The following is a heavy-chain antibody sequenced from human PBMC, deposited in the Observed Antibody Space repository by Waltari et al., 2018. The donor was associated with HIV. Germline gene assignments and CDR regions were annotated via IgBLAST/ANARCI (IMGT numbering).Heavy chain of an antibody. V-gene: IGHV3-9*01. CDR2: ISWNSGSI. CDR3: AKDRAAVAGPELDY. Sequence: EVQLVESGGGLVQPGRSLRLSCAASGFTFDDYAMHWVRQAPGKGREGGSGISWNSGSIGFADSVKGRFTISRDNAKNSLYLQMNSLRAEDTALYYCAKDRAAVAGPELDYWGQGTLVTVSS. D-gene: IGHD6-19*01. J-gene: IGHJ4*02. CDR1: GFTFDDYA.